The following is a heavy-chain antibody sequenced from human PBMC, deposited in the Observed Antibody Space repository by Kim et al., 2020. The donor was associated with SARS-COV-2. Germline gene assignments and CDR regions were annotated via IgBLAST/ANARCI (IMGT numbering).Heavy chain of an antibody. Sequence: GGSLRLSCAASGFTFSSYWMHWVRQAPGKGLVWVSRINSDGSSTSYADSVKGRFTISRDNAKNTLYLQMNSLRAEDTAVYYCARAQSNWILRKHYYYYYYYMDVWGKGTTVTVSS. V-gene: IGHV3-74*01. CDR3: ARAQSNWILRKHYYYYYYYMDV. CDR2: INSDGSST. J-gene: IGHJ6*03. CDR1: GFTFSSYW. D-gene: IGHD1-20*01.